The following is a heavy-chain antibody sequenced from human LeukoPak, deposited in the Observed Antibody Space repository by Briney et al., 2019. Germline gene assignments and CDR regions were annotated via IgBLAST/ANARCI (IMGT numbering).Heavy chain of an antibody. CDR1: GGTFSSYA. D-gene: IGHD3-9*01. Sequence: ASVKVSCKASGGTFSSYAISWVRQVPGQGLEGMGRIIPIFGTANYAQKFQGRVTITTDESTSTAYMELSSLRSEDTAVYYCARASYPGYFPNYFDYWGQGTLVTVSS. V-gene: IGHV1-69*05. CDR3: ARASYPGYFPNYFDY. CDR2: IIPIFGTA. J-gene: IGHJ4*02.